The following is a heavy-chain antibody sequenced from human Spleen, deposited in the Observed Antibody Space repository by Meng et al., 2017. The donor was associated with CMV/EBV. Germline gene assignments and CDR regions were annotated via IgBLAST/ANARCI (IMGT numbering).Heavy chain of an antibody. J-gene: IGHJ4*02. V-gene: IGHV3-30*04. Sequence: SGFSFSGYSMHWVRQAPGKGLEWVAVISFDGTNKYYADSVKGRFTISRDNSKNTLYLQMNSLRAEDTAAYYCARDFTSSSVLTLVYWGQGTLVTVSS. D-gene: IGHD6-6*01. CDR2: ISFDGTNK. CDR3: ARDFTSSSVLTLVY. CDR1: GFSFSGYS.